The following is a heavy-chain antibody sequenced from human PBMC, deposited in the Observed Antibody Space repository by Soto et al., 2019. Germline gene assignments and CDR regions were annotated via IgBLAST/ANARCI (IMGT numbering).Heavy chain of an antibody. D-gene: IGHD3-3*01. CDR3: ARSARSIFGVPSYYYGMDV. V-gene: IGHV3-48*03. J-gene: IGHJ6*02. Sequence: GGSLRLSCAASGFTFSSYEMNWARQAPGKGLEWVSYISSSGSTIYYADSVKGRFTISRDNAKNSLYLQMNSLRAEDTAVYYCARSARSIFGVPSYYYGMDVWGQGTTVTVSS. CDR1: GFTFSSYE. CDR2: ISSSGSTI.